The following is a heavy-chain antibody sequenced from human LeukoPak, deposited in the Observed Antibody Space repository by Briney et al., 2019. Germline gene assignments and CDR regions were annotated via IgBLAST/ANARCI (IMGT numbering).Heavy chain of an antibody. J-gene: IGHJ6*03. CDR1: GGSISSSSYY. CDR2: IYYSGST. Sequence: SETLSLTCTVSGGSISSSSYYWGWIRQPPGKGLEWIGSIYYSGSTYYNPSLQSRVTISVDTSKNQFSLKLSSVTAADTAVYYCARTVGKAVAGLIYYYYYMDVWGKGTTVTVSS. D-gene: IGHD6-19*01. V-gene: IGHV4-39*07. CDR3: ARTVGKAVAGLIYYYYYMDV.